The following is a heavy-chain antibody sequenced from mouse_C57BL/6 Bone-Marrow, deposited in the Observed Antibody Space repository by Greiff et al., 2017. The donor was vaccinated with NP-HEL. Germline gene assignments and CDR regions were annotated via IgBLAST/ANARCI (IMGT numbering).Heavy chain of an antibody. CDR2: ISSGSSTI. CDR3: AREGSNYDYAMDD. CDR1: GFTFSDYG. Sequence: EVKLMESGGGLVKPGGSLKLSCAASGFTFSDYGMHWVRQAPEKGLEWVAYISSGSSTIYYADTVKGRFTISRDNAKNTLFLQMTSLRSEDTAMYYCAREGSNYDYAMDDWGQGTSVTVSS. D-gene: IGHD2-5*01. J-gene: IGHJ4*01. V-gene: IGHV5-17*01.